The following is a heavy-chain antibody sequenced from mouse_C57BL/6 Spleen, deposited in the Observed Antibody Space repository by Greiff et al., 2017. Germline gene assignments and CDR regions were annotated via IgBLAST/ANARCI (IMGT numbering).Heavy chain of an antibody. CDR2: IHPNSGST. V-gene: IGHV1-64*01. CDR1: GYTFTSYW. D-gene: IGHD1-1*01. Sequence: QVQLQQPGAELVKPGASVKLSCKASGYTFTSYWMHWVKQRPGQGLEWIGMIHPNSGSTNYNEKFKSKATLTVDKSSSTAYMQLSSLTSEDSAVYYCSRGFITTVVAPRAMDYWGQGTSVTVSS. J-gene: IGHJ4*01. CDR3: SRGFITTVVAPRAMDY.